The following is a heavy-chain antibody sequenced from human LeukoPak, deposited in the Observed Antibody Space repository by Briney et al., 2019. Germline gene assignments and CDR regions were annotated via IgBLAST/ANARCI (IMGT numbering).Heavy chain of an antibody. CDR2: INPSGGST. CDR3: ARYYYDSSGYYGHLDY. CDR1: GYTFTSYY. V-gene: IGHV1-46*01. D-gene: IGHD3-22*01. Sequence: GASVRVSCKASGYTFTSYYMHWVRQAPGQGLVWMGIINPSGGSTSYTQKFQGRVTITADKSTSTAYMELSSLRSEDTAVYYCARYYYDSSGYYGHLDYWEQGTVVAVSA. J-gene: IGHJ4*02.